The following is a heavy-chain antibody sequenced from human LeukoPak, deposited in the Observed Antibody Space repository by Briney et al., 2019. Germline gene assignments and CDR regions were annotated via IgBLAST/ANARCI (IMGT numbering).Heavy chain of an antibody. J-gene: IGHJ4*02. CDR3: AIKTRIQLWSLFDY. CDR1: GFTFSSYA. Sequence: SGGSLRLSCAASGFTFSSYAMGWVRQAPGKGLEWVSAISGSGGSTYYADSVKGRFTISRDNSKNTLYLQMNSLRAEDTAVYYCAIKTRIQLWSLFDYWGQGTLVTVSS. V-gene: IGHV3-23*01. D-gene: IGHD5-18*01. CDR2: ISGSGGST.